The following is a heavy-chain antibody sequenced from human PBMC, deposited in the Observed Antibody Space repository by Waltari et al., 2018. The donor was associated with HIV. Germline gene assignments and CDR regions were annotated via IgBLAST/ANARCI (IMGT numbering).Heavy chain of an antibody. CDR2: MNLDGSST. D-gene: IGHD6-13*01. V-gene: IGHV3-74*01. CDR1: GFTFSNYW. J-gene: IGHJ4*02. CDR3: VRGSSSWNGVDF. Sequence: EVQLVESGGGLVQPGGSLRLSCAASGFTFSNYWMHWVRHGAGKGLVGAERMNLDGSSTTYADSEKGRFTISRDNAKNALYMQMNSLRAEDTALYYCVRGSSSWNGVDFWGRGTLVTVSS.